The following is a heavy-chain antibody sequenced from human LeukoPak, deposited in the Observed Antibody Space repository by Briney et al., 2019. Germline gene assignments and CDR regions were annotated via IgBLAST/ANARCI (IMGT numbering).Heavy chain of an antibody. V-gene: IGHV3-21*01. J-gene: IGHJ6*03. D-gene: IGHD3-16*01. CDR3: AREPIGDYMDV. CDR1: GFTFSSYS. Sequence: GGSLRLSCAASGFTFSSYSMNWVRQAPGKGLEWVSYISSSSSYIYYADSVKGRFTISRDNAKNSLYLQMNSLRAEDTAVYYCAREPIGDYMDVWGKGTTVTVSS. CDR2: ISSSSSYI.